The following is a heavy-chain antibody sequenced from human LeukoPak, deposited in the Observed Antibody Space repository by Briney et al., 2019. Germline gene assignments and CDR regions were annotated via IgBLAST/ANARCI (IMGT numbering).Heavy chain of an antibody. CDR3: ARGFVRGSGSPEA. Sequence: SSETLSLACSVSGGSISSYYWSWIRQPPGKGLEWIGYTYYSGSTNYNPSLKSRVTISVDTSKNQFSLKLSSVTAADTAAYYCARGFVRGSGSPEAWGQGTLVTVSS. D-gene: IGHD3-10*01. CDR1: GGSISSYY. V-gene: IGHV4-59*01. J-gene: IGHJ5*02. CDR2: TYYSGST.